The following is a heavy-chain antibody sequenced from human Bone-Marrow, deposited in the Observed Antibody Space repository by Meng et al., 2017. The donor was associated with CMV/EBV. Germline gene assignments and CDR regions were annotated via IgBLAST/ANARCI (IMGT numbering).Heavy chain of an antibody. V-gene: IGHV3-74*01. CDR2: INSDGSST. CDR3: ASIAARPGSDY. CDR1: GFTFSSYW. J-gene: IGHJ4*02. D-gene: IGHD6-6*01. Sequence: GESLKISCAASGFTFSSYWMHWVRQAPGKGLVWVSRINSDGSSTSYADSVKGRFTISRDNAKNTLYLQMNSLRAEDTAVYYCASIAARPGSDYWGQGTLVTGSS.